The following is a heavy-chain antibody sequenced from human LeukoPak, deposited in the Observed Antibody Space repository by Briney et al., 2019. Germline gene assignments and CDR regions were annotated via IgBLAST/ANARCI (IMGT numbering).Heavy chain of an antibody. D-gene: IGHD3-22*01. Sequence: PGGSLRLSCAASGFTFSSYAMNWVRQAPGKGLEWVSVISSGGSTYYADSVKGRFTISRDNPKNTLYLQMNSLRAEDTAVYYCAKRGYYDSGGHLDYWGQGTLVTVSS. J-gene: IGHJ4*02. V-gene: IGHV3-23*01. CDR2: ISSGGST. CDR1: GFTFSSYA. CDR3: AKRGYYDSGGHLDY.